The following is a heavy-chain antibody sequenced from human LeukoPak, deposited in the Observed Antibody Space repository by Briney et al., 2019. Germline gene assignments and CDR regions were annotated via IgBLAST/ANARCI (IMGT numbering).Heavy chain of an antibody. V-gene: IGHV3-23*01. D-gene: IGHD6-19*01. CDR2: ISVSGGNT. J-gene: IGHJ5*01. Sequence: PGGSLRLSCVASGFTFSSYAMTWVRQAPGKGREWVSVISVSGGNTYYADSVKGRFTISRDNSKNTLYLQMNSLRVEDTAAYYCAKVAVHSSGWYGFDSWGQGTLVTVSS. CDR1: GFTFSSYA. CDR3: AKVAVHSSGWYGFDS.